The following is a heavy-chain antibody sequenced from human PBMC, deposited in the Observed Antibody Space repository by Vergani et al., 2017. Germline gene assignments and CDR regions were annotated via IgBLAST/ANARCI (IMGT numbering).Heavy chain of an antibody. CDR3: VRDQVTMLRGSDALDI. CDR1: VFTFRNYA. J-gene: IGHJ3*02. V-gene: IGHV3-23*04. D-gene: IGHD3-10*01. CDR2: ISDNGGTT. Sequence: EVQLVESGGGLVQPGGSLRLSCAASVFTFRNYAMTWVRQAPGKGLEWVSIISDNGGTTYYADSVKGRFTISRDDYKSIAYLQMNNLQTEDTAMYYCVRDQVTMLRGSDALDIWGQGAMVTVSS.